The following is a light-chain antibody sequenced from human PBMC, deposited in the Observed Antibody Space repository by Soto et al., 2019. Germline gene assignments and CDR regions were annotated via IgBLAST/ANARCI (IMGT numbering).Light chain of an antibody. CDR2: SVS. Sequence: SVLTQPAAVSGSPGQSRTIACSGTGSDIGAYDHVACYQQFTGKSPKLMIYSVSNRPSGVSYRFSGSKSGNTASLTISGLQSEDAADYYCISYTVSKWDVLGCGTKATV. V-gene: IGLV2-14*01. J-gene: IGLJ1*01. CDR1: GSDIGAYDH. CDR3: ISYTVSKWDV.